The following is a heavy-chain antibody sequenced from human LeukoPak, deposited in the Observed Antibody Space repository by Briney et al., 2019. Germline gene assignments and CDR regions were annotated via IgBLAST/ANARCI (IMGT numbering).Heavy chain of an antibody. D-gene: IGHD3-10*01. V-gene: IGHV3-49*04. CDR2: ITSKPYGGTT. J-gene: IGHJ4*02. CDR3: ARDRNDGSGRWPFDY. CDR1: GFTFEAFA. Sequence: GGSLRLSCTTSGFTFEAFAINWVRQAPGKGLEWVGFITSKPYGGTTEYAASVKGRFTISRDDSRSVAHLHMNSLKTDDTAVYYCARDRNDGSGRWPFDYWGQGTLVTVSS.